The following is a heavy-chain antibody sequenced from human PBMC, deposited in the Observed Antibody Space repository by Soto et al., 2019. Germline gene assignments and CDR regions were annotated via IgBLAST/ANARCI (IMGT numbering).Heavy chain of an antibody. CDR1: GFTFSSYA. Sequence: VQLLESGGGSVQPGGSRRLSCAASGFTFSSYAMTWVRQGPGKGLAWVSPIRGSGVATYYADSVKGRFTIPRDNSKNTLYLHMNSLRAEDTAVYYCASPPHFWGQGTLVIVSS. J-gene: IGHJ4*02. CDR2: IRGSGVAT. V-gene: IGHV3-23*01. CDR3: ASPPHF.